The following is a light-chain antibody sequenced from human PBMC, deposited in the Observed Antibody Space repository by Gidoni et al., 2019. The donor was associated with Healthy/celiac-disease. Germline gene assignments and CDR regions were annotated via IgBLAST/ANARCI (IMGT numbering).Light chain of an antibody. Sequence: EIVLTQSPGTLSLSPGERATPSCRARQSVSSSYLAWYQQKPGQAPRLLIYVASSRATGLPDRFSGIGSGTDFTLTISRLEPEDFAVYYFQQYGSSPSITFXQXTRLEIK. CDR3: QQYGSSPSIT. CDR2: VAS. CDR1: QSVSSSY. V-gene: IGKV3-20*01. J-gene: IGKJ5*01.